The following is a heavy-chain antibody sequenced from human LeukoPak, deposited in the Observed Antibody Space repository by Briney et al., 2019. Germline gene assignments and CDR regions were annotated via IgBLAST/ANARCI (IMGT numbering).Heavy chain of an antibody. Sequence: SETLSLTCTVSGGSISSYYWSWIRQPPGKGLEWIGSVYYTGSTYYNPSLKSRVTISVDTSKDQFSLKLTSVTAADTAVYYCAGSRSSSWGYYYYGMDVWGQGTTVTVSS. V-gene: IGHV4-59*05. CDR2: VYYTGST. CDR1: GGSISSYY. CDR3: AGSRSSSWGYYYYGMDV. J-gene: IGHJ6*02. D-gene: IGHD6-13*01.